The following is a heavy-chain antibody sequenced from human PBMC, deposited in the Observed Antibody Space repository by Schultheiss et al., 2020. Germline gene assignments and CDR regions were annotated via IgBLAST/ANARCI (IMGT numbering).Heavy chain of an antibody. J-gene: IGHJ4*02. CDR1: GFTFSDYY. Sequence: GGSLRLSCAASGFTFSDYYMSWIRQAPGKGLEWVAAISYDGSNTYYADSVKGRFTISRDNSKNTLYLQMNSLRAEDTAVYYCAKDGWELYPPPVYYCDYWGQGNLGTVSS. V-gene: IGHV3-30*18. CDR3: AKDGWELYPPPVYYCDY. D-gene: IGHD1-26*01. CDR2: ISYDGSNT.